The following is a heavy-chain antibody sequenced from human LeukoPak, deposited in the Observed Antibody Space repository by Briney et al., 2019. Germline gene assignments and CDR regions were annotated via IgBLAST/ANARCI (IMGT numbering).Heavy chain of an antibody. Sequence: SETLSLTCTVSVGSISSGSYYGSWIRQPAGKGLEWIGRIYTSGGTNYNPPLKSGVTTSVDTSKNQFSLKLSSVTAAATPVYSCARASRYSYGWVDYWGQGTLVTVSS. CDR2: IYTSGGT. J-gene: IGHJ4*02. CDR3: ARASRYSYGWVDY. CDR1: VGSISSGSYY. D-gene: IGHD5-18*01. V-gene: IGHV4-61*02.